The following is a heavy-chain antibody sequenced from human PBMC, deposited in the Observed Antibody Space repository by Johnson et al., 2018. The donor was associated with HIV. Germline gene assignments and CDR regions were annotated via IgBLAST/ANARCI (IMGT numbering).Heavy chain of an antibody. V-gene: IGHV3-30-3*01. Sequence: QVQLVESGGGVVRPGKSLRLSCAASGFTFNNYAMHWVRQAPGKGLEWVAVISYDGSNKYYADSVKGRFTISRDNYRNTLYLQMNSLRAEDTTVYFCAIMSAPEDADAFDFWGQGTMVTVSS. D-gene: IGHD1-14*01. CDR3: AIMSAPEDADAFDF. CDR2: ISYDGSNK. J-gene: IGHJ3*01. CDR1: GFTFNNYA.